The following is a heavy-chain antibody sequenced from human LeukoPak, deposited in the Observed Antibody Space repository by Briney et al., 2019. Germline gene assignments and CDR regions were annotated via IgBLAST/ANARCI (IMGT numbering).Heavy chain of an antibody. CDR3: ARAISSGWSFDY. D-gene: IGHD6-19*01. CDR2: IIPILGTA. V-gene: IGHV1-69*11. CDR1: GGTFSSYA. Sequence: ASVKVSCKASGGTFSSYAISWVRQAPGQGLEWMGRIIPILGTANYAQKFQGRVTITTDESTSTAYMELSSLRSEDTAVYYCARAISSGWSFDYWGQGTLVTVSS. J-gene: IGHJ4*02.